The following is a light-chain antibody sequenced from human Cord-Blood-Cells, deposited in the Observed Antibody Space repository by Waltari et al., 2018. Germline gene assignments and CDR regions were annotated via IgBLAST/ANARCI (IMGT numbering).Light chain of an antibody. Sequence: QSVLTQPPSVSGAPGQRVTISCTGTSSDVGGYNYVSWYQQHPGKAPKLMIYDVSKRPSGVSNRFSGSKSGNTASLTISGLQAEDEADYYCSSYTSSSTVVFGGGTKLTVL. J-gene: IGLJ2*01. CDR2: DVS. CDR1: SSDVGGYNY. CDR3: SSYTSSSTVV. V-gene: IGLV2-14*01.